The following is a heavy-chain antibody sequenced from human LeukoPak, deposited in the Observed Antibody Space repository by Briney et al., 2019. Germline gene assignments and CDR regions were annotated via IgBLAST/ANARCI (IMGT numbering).Heavy chain of an antibody. D-gene: IGHD3-9*01. Sequence: PSETLSLTCTVSGGSISSGGYYWSWLRQHPGPGLEWIGYIYYSGITYDNPSLKSRFTISVDTSKNQFSLKLSSVTAADTAVYYCARDYDILTGRHYYGMDVWGQGTTVTVSS. CDR2: IYYSGIT. J-gene: IGHJ6*02. V-gene: IGHV4-31*03. CDR1: GGSISSGGYY. CDR3: ARDYDILTGRHYYGMDV.